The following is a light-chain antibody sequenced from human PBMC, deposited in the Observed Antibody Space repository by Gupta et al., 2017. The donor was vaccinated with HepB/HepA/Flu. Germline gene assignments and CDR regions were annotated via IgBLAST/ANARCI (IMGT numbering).Light chain of an antibody. CDR3: QVWDSSSDHPS. CDR1: NIGSKS. CDR2: YDS. V-gene: IGLV3-21*04. Sequence: SYVLTQPPSVSVAPGKTARITCGGNNIGSKSVHWYQQKPGQAPVLVIYYDSDRPSGIPERFSGSNSGNTATLTISGVEAGDEADYYCQVWDSSSDHPSFGGGTKLTVL. J-gene: IGLJ3*02.